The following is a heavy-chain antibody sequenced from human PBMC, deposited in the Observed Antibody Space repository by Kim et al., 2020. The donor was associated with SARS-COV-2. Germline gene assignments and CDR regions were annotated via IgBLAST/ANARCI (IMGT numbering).Heavy chain of an antibody. CDR3: ARDFLPWGGSYGFDYFDY. D-gene: IGHD1-26*01. V-gene: IGHV3-11*01. J-gene: IGHJ4*02. CDR1: GFTFSDYY. Sequence: GGSLRLSCAASGFTFSDYYMSWIRQAPGKGLEWVSYISSSGSTIYYADSVKGRFTISRDNAKNSLYLQMNSLRAEDTAVYYCARDFLPWGGSYGFDYFDYWGQGTLVTVSS. CDR2: ISSSGSTI.